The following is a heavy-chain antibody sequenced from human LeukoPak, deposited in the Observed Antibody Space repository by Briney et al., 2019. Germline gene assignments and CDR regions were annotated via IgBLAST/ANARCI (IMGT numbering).Heavy chain of an antibody. V-gene: IGHV4-59*01. J-gene: IGHJ4*02. CDR2: IYYSGST. CDR3: ARAEYPGYSSGWYLAY. Sequence: PSETPSLTCTVSGGSISSYYWSWIRQPPGKGLEWIGYIYYSGSTNYNPSLKSRVTISVDTSKNQFSLKLSSVTAADTAVYYCARAEYPGYSSGWYLAYWGQGTLVTVSS. D-gene: IGHD6-19*01. CDR1: GGSISSYY.